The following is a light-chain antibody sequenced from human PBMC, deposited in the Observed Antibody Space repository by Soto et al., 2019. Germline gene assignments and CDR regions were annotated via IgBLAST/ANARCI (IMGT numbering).Light chain of an antibody. Sequence: DIPITPSPSTLSSSVGDRVTITLRASQTISSWLAWYQQKPGKAPKLLIYKASTLKGGVPSRFSGSGSGTEFTLTISSLQPDDFATYYCQHYNSYSEAFGQGTKVDI. CDR3: QHYNSYSEA. V-gene: IGKV1-5*03. CDR2: KAS. CDR1: QTISSW. J-gene: IGKJ1*01.